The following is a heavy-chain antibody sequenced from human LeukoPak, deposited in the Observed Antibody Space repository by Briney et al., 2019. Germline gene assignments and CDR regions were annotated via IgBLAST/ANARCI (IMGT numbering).Heavy chain of an antibody. Sequence: KPSETLSLTCTVSGDSISTYYWSRIRQPPGKGLEWIGYIDYSGSTAYNPSLNGRVAVSLDASKNQFSLKLRSVTAADTAVYYCARLNGGNWGPGILVTVSS. CDR1: GDSISTYY. J-gene: IGHJ4*02. D-gene: IGHD4-23*01. V-gene: IGHV4-59*08. CDR3: ARLNGGN. CDR2: IDYSGST.